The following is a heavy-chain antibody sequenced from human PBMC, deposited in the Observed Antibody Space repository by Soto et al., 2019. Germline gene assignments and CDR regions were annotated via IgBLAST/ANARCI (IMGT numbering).Heavy chain of an antibody. J-gene: IGHJ5*02. CDR2: IIPIFGTA. CDR1: GGTFSSYA. Sequence: QVQLVQSGAEVKKPGSSVKVSCKASGGTFSSYAISWVRQAPGQGLEWMGGIIPIFGTANYAQKFQGRVTITADESTSTAYMELSSLRSEDTAVYFWARGGGATRYQTNWFDPWGQGTLVTVSS. V-gene: IGHV1-69*01. CDR3: ARGGGATRYQTNWFDP. D-gene: IGHD5-12*01.